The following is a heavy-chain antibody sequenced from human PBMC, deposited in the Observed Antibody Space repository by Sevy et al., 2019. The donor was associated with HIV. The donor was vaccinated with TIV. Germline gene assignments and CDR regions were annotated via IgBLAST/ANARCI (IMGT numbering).Heavy chain of an antibody. J-gene: IGHJ4*02. V-gene: IGHV1-2*02. CDR3: ARVLRSSSGTDY. CDR2: INPNSGGT. CDR1: GYTFTDYF. D-gene: IGHD6-6*01. Sequence: ASVKVSCKASGYTFTDYFMHWVRQAPGQGLEWMGWINPNSGGTNYAQKFQGRVTRTRDTSISTAYMELTRLRSDDTAVYYCARVLRSSSGTDYWGQGTLVTVSS.